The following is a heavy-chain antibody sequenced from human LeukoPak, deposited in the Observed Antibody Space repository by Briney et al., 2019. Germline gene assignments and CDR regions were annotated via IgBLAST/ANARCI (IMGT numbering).Heavy chain of an antibody. CDR3: AKHSSSWYFVDY. D-gene: IGHD6-13*01. J-gene: IGHJ4*02. CDR2: ISGSGGST. V-gene: IGHV3-23*01. CDR1: GFTFSSYA. Sequence: QTGGSLRLSCAASGFTFSSYAVSWVRQAPGKGLEWVSAISGSGGSTYYADSVKGRFTISRDNSKNTLYLQMNSLRAEDTAVYYCAKHSSSWYFVDYWGQGTLVTVSS.